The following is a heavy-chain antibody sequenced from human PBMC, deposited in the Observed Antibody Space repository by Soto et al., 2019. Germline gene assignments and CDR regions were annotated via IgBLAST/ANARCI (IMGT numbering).Heavy chain of an antibody. V-gene: IGHV1-2*02. CDR1: GYTFTGHY. CDR3: GRGRSGQIVVFY. D-gene: IGHD3-22*01. CDR2: IGPESGAT. J-gene: IGHJ4*02. Sequence: ASVKVSCKXSGYTFTGHYIHWVRQAPEQGPEWMGEIGPESGATRYAQKFQGRVTMTRDMSITTVYMELNNLSPDGTAVYYCGRGRSGQIVVFYWGQGTPVTVSS.